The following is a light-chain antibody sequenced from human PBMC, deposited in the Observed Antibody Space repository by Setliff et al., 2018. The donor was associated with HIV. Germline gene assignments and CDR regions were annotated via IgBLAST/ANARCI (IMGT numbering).Light chain of an antibody. CDR3: SSYGGTYTPYV. Sequence: QSVLTQPRSVSGSPGQSVTISCTGTSSDVGNYNYVSWYQQHPGKAPKLMIYDVTKRPSGVPDRFSGSKSGNTASLTISGLQAEDEADYYCSSYGGTYTPYVFGTGTKVTVL. CDR2: DVT. V-gene: IGLV2-11*01. J-gene: IGLJ1*01. CDR1: SSDVGNYNY.